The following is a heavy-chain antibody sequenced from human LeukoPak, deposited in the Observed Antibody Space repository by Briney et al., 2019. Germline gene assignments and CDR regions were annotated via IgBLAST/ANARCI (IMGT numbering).Heavy chain of an antibody. CDR1: GGSFSGYY. V-gene: IGHV4-59*01. CDR3: ARMLVPEVSPFDY. J-gene: IGHJ4*02. CDR2: IYYSGST. Sequence: SETLSLTCAVYGGSFSGYYWSWIRQPPGKGLEWIGYIYYSGSTNYNPSLKSRVTISVDTSKNQFSLKLSSVTAADTAVYYCARMLVPEVSPFDYWGQGTLVTVSS. D-gene: IGHD2-21*02.